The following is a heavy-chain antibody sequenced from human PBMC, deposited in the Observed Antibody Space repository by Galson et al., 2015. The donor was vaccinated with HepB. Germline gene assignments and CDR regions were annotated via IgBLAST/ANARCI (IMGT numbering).Heavy chain of an antibody. CDR2: VSGGATTK. CDR1: GFTFTSRT. D-gene: IGHD2-8*01. Sequence: SLRPSCAASGFTFTSRTLHWARRAPGKGLEWVAVVSGGATTKYYAESVKGRFTISSDNFRNTLYLEMDSLGAEDTAVYYCSGEREITNWYFDFGGRGTLVTVSS. CDR3: SGEREITNWYFDF. J-gene: IGHJ2*01. V-gene: IGHV3-30*04.